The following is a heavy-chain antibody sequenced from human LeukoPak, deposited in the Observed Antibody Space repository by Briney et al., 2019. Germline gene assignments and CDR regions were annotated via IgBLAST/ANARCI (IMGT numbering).Heavy chain of an antibody. Sequence: ASVKVSCKASGYTFTAYYMHWVRQAPGQGFEWMGWINPNTGATNYAQKFQGRVTMTRATSISTAYMELSRATSDDTAVYYCARVSNFYGMDVWGQGTTVTVSS. CDR3: ARVSNFYGMDV. V-gene: IGHV1-2*02. CDR2: INPNTGAT. CDR1: GYTFTAYY. J-gene: IGHJ6*02.